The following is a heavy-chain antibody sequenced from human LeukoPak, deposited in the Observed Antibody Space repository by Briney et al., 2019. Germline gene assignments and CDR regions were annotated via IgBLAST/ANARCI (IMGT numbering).Heavy chain of an antibody. CDR3: ANGDYDILTFDY. CDR1: GFTFRSYV. V-gene: IGHV3-30*18. CDR2: ISYDGSNK. D-gene: IGHD3-9*01. J-gene: IGHJ4*02. Sequence: GGSLRLSCASTGFTFRSYVMHWGRQAPGKGLEWVAVISYDGSNKYYADSVKGRFTISRDNSKNTLYLQMNSLRAEDTAVYYCANGDYDILTFDYWGQGTLVTVSS.